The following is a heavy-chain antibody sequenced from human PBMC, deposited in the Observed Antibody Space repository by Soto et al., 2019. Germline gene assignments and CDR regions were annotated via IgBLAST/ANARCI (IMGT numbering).Heavy chain of an antibody. D-gene: IGHD3-10*01. CDR3: NTGPSLFGKFRGLTY. J-gene: IGHJ4*02. Sequence: GSLRLSCAASGFTFSNAWMSWVRQAPGKGLEWVGRIKSKTDGGTTDYAAPVKGRFTISRDDSKNTLYLQMNSLKTEDTAVYYCNTGPSLFGKFRGLTYWGQGTLVTVYS. CDR1: GFTFSNAW. CDR2: IKSKTDGGTT. V-gene: IGHV3-15*01.